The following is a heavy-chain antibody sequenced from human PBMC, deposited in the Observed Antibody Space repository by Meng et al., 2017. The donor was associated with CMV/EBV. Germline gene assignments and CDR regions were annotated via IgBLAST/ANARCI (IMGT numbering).Heavy chain of an antibody. Sequence: ASAKVSCKASGYTFTSYGISWVRQAPGQGLEWMGWNSAYNGNTNYAQKLQGRVTMTTDTSTSTAYMELRSMGSDDTTVYYCARDQTPTIFGVTVYYYGMDVWGQGTTVTVSS. CDR3: ARDQTPTIFGVTVYYYGMDV. J-gene: IGHJ6*02. CDR2: NSAYNGNT. CDR1: GYTFTSYG. D-gene: IGHD3-3*01. V-gene: IGHV1-18*01.